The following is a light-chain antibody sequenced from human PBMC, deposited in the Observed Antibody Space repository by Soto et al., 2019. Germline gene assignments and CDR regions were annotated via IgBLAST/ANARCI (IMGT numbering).Light chain of an antibody. CDR2: GPS. CDR3: RQYNNWPLT. CDR1: QSVSSN. Sequence: ETVLTQSPATLSASPGERATLSCRASQSVSSNLAWYLQKPGQAPRLLIYGPSTRATGIPARFSGSGSGTEFTLTIDSLQSEDFAVYYCRQYNNWPLTFGPWTKVDIK. V-gene: IGKV3-15*01. J-gene: IGKJ3*01.